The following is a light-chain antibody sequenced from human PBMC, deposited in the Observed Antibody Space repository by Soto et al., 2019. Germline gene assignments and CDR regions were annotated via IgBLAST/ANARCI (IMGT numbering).Light chain of an antibody. Sequence: EIVLTQSPATLSVSPGERATLSCRASQSVGSLLAWYQQKPGQAPRLLIYRASSRATGISGSFSGSGSGTEFALTITSLQSEDFAVYYCQQFHISRTFGQGTKVDIK. CDR1: QSVGSL. CDR2: RAS. J-gene: IGKJ1*01. V-gene: IGKV3-15*01. CDR3: QQFHISRT.